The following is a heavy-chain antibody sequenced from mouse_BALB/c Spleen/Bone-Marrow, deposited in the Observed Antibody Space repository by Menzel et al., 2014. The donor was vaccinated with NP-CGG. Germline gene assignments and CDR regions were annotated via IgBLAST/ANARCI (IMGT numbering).Heavy chain of an antibody. Sequence: EVKLQESGAVLARPGASVKLSCKASGYSFTSYWMHWVSQWPGQGLEWIGAIYTGNSDTSYNQKFKGKATLPAVTSASTADMELSSLTNEDAAVDYCTRFLDCDGRREGDYAMDYWGQGTPVTVSA. CDR2: IYTGNSDT. J-gene: IGHJ4*01. V-gene: IGHV1-5*01. D-gene: IGHD2-4*01. CDR1: GYSFTSYW. CDR3: TRFLDCDGRREGDYAMDY.